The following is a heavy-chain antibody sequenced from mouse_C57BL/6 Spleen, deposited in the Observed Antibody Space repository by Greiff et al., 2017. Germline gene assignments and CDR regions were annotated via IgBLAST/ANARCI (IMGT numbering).Heavy chain of an antibody. D-gene: IGHD1-1*01. J-gene: IGHJ1*03. V-gene: IGHV3-6*01. CDR2: ISYDGSN. CDR3: ARGVGSYWYFDV. Sequence: EVKLMESGPGLVKPSQSLSLTCSVTGYSITSGYYWNWIRQFPGNKLEWMGYISYDGSNNYNPSPKNRISITRDTSKNQFFLKLNSVTTEDTATYYCARGVGSYWYFDVWGTGTTVTVSS. CDR1: GYSITSGYY.